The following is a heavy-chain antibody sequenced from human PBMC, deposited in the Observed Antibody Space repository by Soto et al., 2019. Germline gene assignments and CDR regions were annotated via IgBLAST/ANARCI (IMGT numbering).Heavy chain of an antibody. CDR1: GGTFSSYT. CDR3: ARDIGNGYDSSGYYTYDY. Sequence: ASVKVSCKASGGTFSSYTISWVRQAPGQRLEWMGWINAGNGNTKYSKKFQGRVTITRDTSASTAYMELSSLRSEDTAVYYCARDIGNGYDSSGYYTYDYWGQGTLVTVSS. CDR2: INAGNGNT. D-gene: IGHD3-22*01. V-gene: IGHV1-3*01. J-gene: IGHJ4*02.